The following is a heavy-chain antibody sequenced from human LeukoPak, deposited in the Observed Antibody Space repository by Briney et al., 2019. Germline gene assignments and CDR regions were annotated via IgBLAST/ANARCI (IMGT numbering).Heavy chain of an antibody. CDR3: AKDRRAGYSSGRTYFDY. V-gene: IGHV3-9*01. D-gene: IGHD6-19*01. CDR1: GFTFDDYA. CDR2: ISWNSGSI. J-gene: IGHJ4*02. Sequence: PGRSLRLSRAASGFTFDDYAMHWVRQAPGKGLEWVSGISWNSGSIGYADSVKGRFTISRDNAKNSLYLQMNSLRAEDTALYYCAKDRRAGYSSGRTYFDYWGQGTLVTVSS.